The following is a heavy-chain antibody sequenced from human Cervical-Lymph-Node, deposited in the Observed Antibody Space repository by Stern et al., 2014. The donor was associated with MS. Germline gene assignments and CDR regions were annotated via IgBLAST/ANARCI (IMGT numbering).Heavy chain of an antibody. J-gene: IGHJ4*02. CDR2: IKNKGNSYAT. V-gene: IGHV3-72*01. CDR1: GLTFSDHH. CDR3: ARLSTRTNSADY. D-gene: IGHD2-8*01. Sequence: VQLMQSGGGLVQPGGSLRLSCAASGLTFSDHHMDWVRQAPGKGLEWVGRIKNKGNSYATEYAASVKGRFTISRDDSKNSYLQMNSLKTEDTAVYYCARLSTRTNSADYWGQGTLVTVSS.